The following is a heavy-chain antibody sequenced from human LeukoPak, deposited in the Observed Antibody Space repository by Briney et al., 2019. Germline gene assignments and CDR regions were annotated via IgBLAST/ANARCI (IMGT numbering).Heavy chain of an antibody. CDR2: INHSGST. CDR1: GGSFSGYY. Sequence: PSETLSLTCAVYGGSFSGYYWSWIRQPPGKGQERIGEINHSGSTNYNPSLKSRVTISVDTSKNQFSLKLSSVTAADTAVYYCARGHGQLLPFDYWGQGTLVTVSS. J-gene: IGHJ4*02. V-gene: IGHV4-34*01. D-gene: IGHD2-2*01. CDR3: ARGHGQLLPFDY.